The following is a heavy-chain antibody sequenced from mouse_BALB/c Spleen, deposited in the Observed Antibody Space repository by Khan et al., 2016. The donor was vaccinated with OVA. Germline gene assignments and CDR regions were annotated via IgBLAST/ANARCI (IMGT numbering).Heavy chain of an antibody. CDR2: ISCSGST. V-gene: IGHV3-2*02. CDR3: ARDSSRYNNAMDY. J-gene: IGHJ4*01. CDR1: GYSFTSDYA. D-gene: IGHD1-3*01. Sequence: EVQLQESGPGLVKPSQSLSLTCTVTGYSFTSDYAWYWIRQFPGNKLEFMGYISCSGSTKYNQALKSRISITRDTSKNQFFMQLNYVTTEDTATYYCARDSSRYNNAMDYWGQGTSVTVSS.